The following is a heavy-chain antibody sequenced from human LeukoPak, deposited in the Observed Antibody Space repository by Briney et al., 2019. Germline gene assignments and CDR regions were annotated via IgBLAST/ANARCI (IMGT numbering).Heavy chain of an antibody. CDR3: AREERGHLVGY. Sequence: GRSLRLSCAASGFTFSGYAMHWVRQAPGKGLEWVALISYDGGSNKYYADSVKGRFTISRDNSKNTLCLQMNSLRAEDTAMYYCAREERGHLVGYWGQGTLVTVSS. CDR1: GFTFSGYA. J-gene: IGHJ4*02. CDR2: ISYDGGSNK. V-gene: IGHV3-30-3*01. D-gene: IGHD6-6*01.